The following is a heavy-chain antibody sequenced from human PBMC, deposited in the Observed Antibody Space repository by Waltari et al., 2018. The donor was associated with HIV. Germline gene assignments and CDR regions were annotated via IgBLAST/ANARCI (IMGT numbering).Heavy chain of an antibody. J-gene: IGHJ2*01. V-gene: IGHV1-69*01. CDR1: GGTFNNYA. D-gene: IGHD2-15*01. Sequence: QVQLVQSGAEVKKPGSSVKVSCKASGGTFNNYAITWVRQAPGQGLEWMGGIIPVFGTTNYAQKFQGRLTIIADESTSTGYMELSSLRSEDTAVYYCARMATVVEWYFDLWGRGTLVTVSS. CDR2: IIPVFGTT. CDR3: ARMATVVEWYFDL.